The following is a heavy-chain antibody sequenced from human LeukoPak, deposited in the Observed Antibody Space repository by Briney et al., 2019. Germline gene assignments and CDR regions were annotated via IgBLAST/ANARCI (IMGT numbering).Heavy chain of an antibody. D-gene: IGHD6-13*01. CDR1: AGAITRTNDT. CDR2: IYYSGTT. J-gene: IGHJ4*01. V-gene: IGHV4-39*01. CDR3: ANIGPYSSTWYGDY. Sequence: AETLTLTCTLSAGAITRTNDTGGWIRQSPGKGLEWIGSIYYSGTTYYNPSLKSRVTISVNTSKNQFSLHLNSVTAADTAVYYCANIGPYSSTWYGDYWGHGTQVTVSS.